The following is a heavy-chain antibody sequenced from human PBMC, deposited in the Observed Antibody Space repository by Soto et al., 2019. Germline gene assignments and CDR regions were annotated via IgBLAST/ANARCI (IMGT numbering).Heavy chain of an antibody. Sequence: QVQLVQSGPEVKKPGSSVKVSCKASGGTFSSYAISWVRQAPGQGLEWMGGIIPIFGTANYAQKFQGRVTITADESTSTAYMELSSLRSEDTAVYYCARGGLAAAGTWGWFDPWGQGTLVTVSS. CDR2: IIPIFGTA. CDR3: ARGGLAAAGTWGWFDP. D-gene: IGHD6-13*01. CDR1: GGTFSSYA. V-gene: IGHV1-69*01. J-gene: IGHJ5*02.